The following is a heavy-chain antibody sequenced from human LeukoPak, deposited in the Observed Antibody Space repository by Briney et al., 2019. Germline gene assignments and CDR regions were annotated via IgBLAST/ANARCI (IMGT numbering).Heavy chain of an antibody. CDR2: MSNSGSTI. Sequence: PGGSLRLSCAASGFSFSDYYMSWIRQAPGKGLEWVSYMSNSGSTIYYADSVKGRFTISRDNTKNSLYLQMNSLRAEDTAVYCCASVLWFGGIFFDYWGRGTLVTVSS. CDR3: ASVLWFGGIFFDY. CDR1: GFSFSDYY. D-gene: IGHD3-10*01. J-gene: IGHJ4*02. V-gene: IGHV3-11*01.